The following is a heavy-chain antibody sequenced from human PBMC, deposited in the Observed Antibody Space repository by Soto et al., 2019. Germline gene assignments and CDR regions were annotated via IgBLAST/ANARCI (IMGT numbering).Heavy chain of an antibody. CDR3: ARFSKWNDETWDDAFDI. V-gene: IGHV4-59*01. J-gene: IGHJ3*02. D-gene: IGHD1-1*01. CDR2: IYYTGST. Sequence: PSETLSLTCTVSGGSISGYYWSWIRQPPGKGLELIGYIYYTGSTNYNPSLKSRVSISVDTSKNQFSLKLYSVTAADTAVYYFARFSKWNDETWDDAFDIWGQGTMVTVSS. CDR1: GGSISGYY.